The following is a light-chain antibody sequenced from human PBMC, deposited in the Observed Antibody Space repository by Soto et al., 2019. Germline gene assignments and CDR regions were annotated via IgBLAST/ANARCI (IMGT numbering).Light chain of an antibody. Sequence: EIVMTQSPATLSVSPGERVTLSCRASPSVSSDLAWYLQKTGQAPSLLVYGASTRATGMPARFRGSGSGTEFTLAISSLQTEDFAVYYGQQYNNWPHTFGQGTKLEIK. V-gene: IGKV3-15*01. CDR1: PSVSSD. J-gene: IGKJ2*01. CDR3: QQYNNWPHT. CDR2: GAS.